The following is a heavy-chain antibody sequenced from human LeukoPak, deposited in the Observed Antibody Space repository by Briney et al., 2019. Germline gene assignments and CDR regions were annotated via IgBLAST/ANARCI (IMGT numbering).Heavy chain of an antibody. J-gene: IGHJ4*02. D-gene: IGHD3-10*01. CDR3: ATSKIQLWAFDY. V-gene: IGHV4-39*01. CDR1: GGSISSSSYY. Sequence: SETLSLTCTVSGGSISSSSYYWGWIRQPPGKGLEWIGSIYYSGSTYYNPSLKSRVTISVGTSKNQFSLKLSSVTAADTAVYYCATSKIQLWAFDYWGQGTLVTVSS. CDR2: IYYSGST.